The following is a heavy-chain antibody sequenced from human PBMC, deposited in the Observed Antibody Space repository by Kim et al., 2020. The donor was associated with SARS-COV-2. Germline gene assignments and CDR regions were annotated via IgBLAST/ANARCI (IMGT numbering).Heavy chain of an antibody. Sequence: ETIYAQKFQGRVTMTEDTSTDTAYMGLSSLRSEDTAVYYCATRQSSSGDYWGQGTLVTVSS. CDR2: ET. V-gene: IGHV1-24*01. D-gene: IGHD6-19*01. J-gene: IGHJ4*02. CDR3: ATRQSSSGDY.